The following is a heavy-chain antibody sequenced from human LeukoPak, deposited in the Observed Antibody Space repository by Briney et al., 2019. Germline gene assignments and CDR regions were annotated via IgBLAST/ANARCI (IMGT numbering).Heavy chain of an antibody. CDR1: GNTFTNNG. J-gene: IGHJ6*03. D-gene: IGHD3-16*01. V-gene: IGHV1-8*03. CDR3: ARLRYDYVWGSFPMDV. Sequence: ASVKVSCKASGNTFTNNGISWVRQAPGQGLEWMGWISAYNGNTGYAQKFQGRVTITRNTSISTAYMELSSLRSEDTAVYYCARLRYDYVWGSFPMDVWGKGTTVTVSS. CDR2: ISAYNGNT.